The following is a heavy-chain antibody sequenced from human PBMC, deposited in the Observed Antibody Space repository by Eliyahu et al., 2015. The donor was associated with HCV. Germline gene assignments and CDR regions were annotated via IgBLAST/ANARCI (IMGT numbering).Heavy chain of an antibody. V-gene: IGHV4-34*02. CDR3: ARERCSGGNCYAHFDY. J-gene: IGHJ4*02. CDR2: INHSGST. D-gene: IGHD2-15*01. CDR1: SGSFSGYY. Sequence: QVQLQQWGAGLLKPSETLSLTCADYSGSFSGYYWSWIRQPPGKGLEWIGEINHSGSTNYNPSLKSRVTISVDTSKNQFSLKLSSVTAADTAVYYCARERCSGGNCYAHFDYWGQGTLVTVSS.